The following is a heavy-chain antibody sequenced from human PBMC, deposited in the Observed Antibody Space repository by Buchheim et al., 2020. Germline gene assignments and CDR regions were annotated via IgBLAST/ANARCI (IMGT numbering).Heavy chain of an antibody. CDR3: ARVLVVVAAQYFDY. Sequence: QVQLVESGGGVVQPGRSLRLSCAASGFTFSSYAMHWVRQAPGKGLEWVAVISYDGSNKYYADSVKGRFTISRDNSKNTLYLQIDSLRAEDTAVYYCARVLVVVAAQYFDYWGQGT. J-gene: IGHJ4*02. CDR1: GFTFSSYA. V-gene: IGHV3-30*04. CDR2: ISYDGSNK. D-gene: IGHD2-15*01.